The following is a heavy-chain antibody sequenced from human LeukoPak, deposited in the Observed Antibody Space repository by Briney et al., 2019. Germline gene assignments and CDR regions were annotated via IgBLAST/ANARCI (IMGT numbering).Heavy chain of an antibody. CDR1: GYTFTSYG. V-gene: IGHV1-18*01. CDR3: ARDFRYYYDSSGYFDY. CDR2: ISAYIGNT. D-gene: IGHD3-22*01. Sequence: ASVKVSCKASGYTFTSYGISWVRQAPGQGLEWMGWISAYIGNTNYAQKLQGRVTMTTDTSTSTAYMELRSLRSDDTAVYYCARDFRYYYDSSGYFDYWGQGTLVTVSS. J-gene: IGHJ4*02.